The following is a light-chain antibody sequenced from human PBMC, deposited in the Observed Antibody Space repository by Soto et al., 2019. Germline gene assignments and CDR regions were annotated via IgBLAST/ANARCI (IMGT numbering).Light chain of an antibody. J-gene: IGKJ1*01. CDR2: DAS. Sequence: DIQMTQSPSALSASVGYGVSITCQASQDISNYLNWYQQKPGKAPELLIYDASNLETGVPSKFSGSGFGTYFTFTVSNLQPEDIATYYCQQYEDLPRTFGQGTKVDI. CDR1: QDISNY. CDR3: QQYEDLPRT. V-gene: IGKV1-33*01.